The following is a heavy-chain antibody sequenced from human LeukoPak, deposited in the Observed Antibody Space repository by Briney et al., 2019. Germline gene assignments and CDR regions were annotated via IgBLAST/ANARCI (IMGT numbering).Heavy chain of an antibody. Sequence: GGSLRLSCAAAGFTLSSSEMNWVRQAPGKGLEWVSYISRSGSTIFYADSVKGRFTISRDNAKNSVSLQMNSLRAEDTAVYFCARPTWTNYMDVWGKGTAVTISS. CDR1: GFTLSSSE. V-gene: IGHV3-48*03. J-gene: IGHJ6*03. D-gene: IGHD3/OR15-3a*01. CDR2: ISRSGSTI. CDR3: ARPTWTNYMDV.